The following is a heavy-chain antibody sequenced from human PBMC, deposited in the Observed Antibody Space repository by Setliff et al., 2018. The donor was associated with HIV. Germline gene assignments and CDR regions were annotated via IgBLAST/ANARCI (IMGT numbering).Heavy chain of an antibody. CDR2: MNPNSGNT. V-gene: IGHV1-8*01. D-gene: IGHD6-13*01. J-gene: IGHJ6*02. CDR3: ASSWSRIRYYGMDV. Sequence: ASVKVSCKPSGSTFSTYDINWVRQATGRGLEWMGWMNPNSGNTGYAQKFQGRVTMTRNTSISTAYMELSSLRSDDTAVYYCASSWSRIRYYGMDVWGQGTTVTVSS. CDR1: GSTFSTYD.